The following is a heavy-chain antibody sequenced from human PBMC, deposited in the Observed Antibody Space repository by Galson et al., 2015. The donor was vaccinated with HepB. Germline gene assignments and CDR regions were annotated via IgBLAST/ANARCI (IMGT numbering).Heavy chain of an antibody. CDR1: GGSISSFY. Sequence: ETLSLTCTVSGGSISSFYWSWIRQPPGKGLEWIGYIYYIGSTNYNPSLKNRVTISVDTSKKQFSLKLSSVTAADTAVYYCVRLRDMVVFDIWGHGTMVTVST. V-gene: IGHV4-59*08. CDR2: IYYIGST. J-gene: IGHJ3*02. D-gene: IGHD3-10*01. CDR3: VRLRDMVVFDI.